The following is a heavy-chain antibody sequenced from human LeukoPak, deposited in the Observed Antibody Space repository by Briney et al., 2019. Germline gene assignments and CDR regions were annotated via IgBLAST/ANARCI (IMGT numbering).Heavy chain of an antibody. J-gene: IGHJ4*02. V-gene: IGHV3-74*01. CDR3: SNYDILTGGVDY. CDR1: GFTFSSYR. Sequence: PGGSLRLSCAASGFTFSSYRMHWVRQAPGKGLVWVSRINSDGSSTSYADSVKGRFTISRDNAKNTLYLQMNSLRAEDTAVYYCSNYDILTGGVDYWGQGTLVTVSS. CDR2: INSDGSST. D-gene: IGHD3-9*01.